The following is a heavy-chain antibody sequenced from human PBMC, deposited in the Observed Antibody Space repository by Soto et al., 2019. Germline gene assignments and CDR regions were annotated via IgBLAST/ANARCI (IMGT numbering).Heavy chain of an antibody. CDR1: GFSFSSYW. Sequence: GGSLRLSCAASGFSFSSYWINWVRQAPGKGLEWVANMNTDGSAQYYVDSVKGRFTISRDNAKNSVSLQMNSLRAEDAAVYYYLSGKGYCGQATLVTVSS. J-gene: IGHJ4*02. V-gene: IGHV3-7*01. CDR2: MNTDGSAQ. CDR3: LSGKGY.